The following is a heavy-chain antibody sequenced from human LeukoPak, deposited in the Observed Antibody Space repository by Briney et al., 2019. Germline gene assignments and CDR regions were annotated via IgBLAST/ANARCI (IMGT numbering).Heavy chain of an antibody. Sequence: SETLSLTCAVYGASFSAYSWSWIRQHPGKGLEWIGDINHSGSTNYNPSLKSRVTISLDTSKNQFSLKLSSVAAADTAVYYCARGEEGGYTYGYWFDPWGQGTLVTVSS. V-gene: IGHV4-34*01. D-gene: IGHD5-18*01. J-gene: IGHJ5*01. CDR1: GASFSAYS. CDR3: ARGEEGGYTYGYWFDP. CDR2: INHSGST.